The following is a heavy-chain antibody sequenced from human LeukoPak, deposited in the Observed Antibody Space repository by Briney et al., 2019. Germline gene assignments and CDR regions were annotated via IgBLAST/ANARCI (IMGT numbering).Heavy chain of an antibody. CDR2: IYYSGST. V-gene: IGHV4-59*01. Sequence: KTSETLSLTCTVSGGSISSYYWSWIRQPPGKGLEWIGYIYYSGSTDYNPSLKSRVTISVDTSKNQFSLKLSSVTAADTAVYYCARARSSGWPDYWGQGTLVTVSS. D-gene: IGHD6-19*01. J-gene: IGHJ4*02. CDR1: GGSISSYY. CDR3: ARARSSGWPDY.